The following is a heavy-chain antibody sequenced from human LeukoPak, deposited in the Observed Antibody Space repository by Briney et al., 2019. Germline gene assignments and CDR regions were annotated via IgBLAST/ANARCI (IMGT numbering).Heavy chain of an antibody. CDR3: AKHGWFGEFYYYYYMDV. V-gene: IGHV3-23*01. D-gene: IGHD3-10*01. CDR2: ISDSGDNK. CDR1: GFSFSTYP. Sequence: GGSLRLSCAASGFSFSTYPMSWVRQAPGKGVDWVSAISDSGDNKQYADSVKGRFTISRDNSKNTLYLQMNNLRVEDTAVYYCAKHGWFGEFYYYYYMDVWGKGTTVTISS. J-gene: IGHJ6*03.